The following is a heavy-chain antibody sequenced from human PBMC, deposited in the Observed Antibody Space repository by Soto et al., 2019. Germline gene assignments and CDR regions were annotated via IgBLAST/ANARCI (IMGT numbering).Heavy chain of an antibody. Sequence: GGSLRLSCKASGFTFSGHYMNWIRQAPGKGLEWLSHISPKSTYRNYADSVKGRFTISRDNTKSSLFLQMNSLGVEDTAVYYCARGGGGGLFEHWGQGVLVTAPQ. CDR1: GFTFSGHY. CDR3: ARGGGGGLFEH. V-gene: IGHV3-11*06. CDR2: ISPKSTYR. D-gene: IGHD2-21*01. J-gene: IGHJ4*02.